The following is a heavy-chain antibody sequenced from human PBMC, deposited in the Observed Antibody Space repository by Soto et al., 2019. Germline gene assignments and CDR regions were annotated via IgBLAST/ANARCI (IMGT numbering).Heavy chain of an antibody. V-gene: IGHV1-69*18. CDR3: ARVAGITVVGRGTSFEY. D-gene: IGHD6-19*01. CDR2: IIPIFASP. J-gene: IGHJ4*02. CDR1: GGTFSNYA. Sequence: QVQLVQSGAAVKKPRSSVKVSCKASGGTFSNYAITWVRQAPGQGLEWMGTIIPIFASPRYAPKFQGRVTITGDDSTSTTNMYLSSLRSEDTAVYYCARVAGITVVGRGTSFEYWGQGNLVIVSS.